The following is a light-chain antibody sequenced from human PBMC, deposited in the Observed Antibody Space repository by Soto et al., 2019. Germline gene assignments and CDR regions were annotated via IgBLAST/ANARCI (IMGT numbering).Light chain of an antibody. Sequence: QSVLTQPPSVSAAPGQKVTISCSGSSSNIGNNYVSWYQQLPGTAPKLLIYDSNKRPSGIPDRFSGSKSGPSATLGITGLQTGDAADYYCGTWDSSLSAVVFGGGTKVTVL. CDR2: DSN. V-gene: IGLV1-51*01. J-gene: IGLJ2*01. CDR3: GTWDSSLSAVV. CDR1: SSNIGNNY.